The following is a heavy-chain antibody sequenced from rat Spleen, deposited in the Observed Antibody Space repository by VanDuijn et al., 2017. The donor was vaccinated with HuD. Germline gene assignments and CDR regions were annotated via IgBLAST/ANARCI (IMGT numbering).Heavy chain of an antibody. V-gene: IGHV5-25*01. CDR2: ISSGGGGT. J-gene: IGHJ4*01. Sequence: EVQVVESGGGLVQPGGSMKLSCAASGFTFSNYDLAWVRQAPTGGLEWVASISSGGGGTYYPDSVKGRFTISRDNAKSTLYLQMDSLRSEDTATYYCARQGGYNSYVMDAWGQGASVIVSS. D-gene: IGHD1-4*01. CDR1: GFTFSNYD. CDR3: ARQGGYNSYVMDA.